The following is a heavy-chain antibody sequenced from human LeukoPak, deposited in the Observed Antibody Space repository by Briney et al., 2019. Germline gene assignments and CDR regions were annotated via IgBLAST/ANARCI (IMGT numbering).Heavy chain of an antibody. CDR3: ARLPRYYDSSGYSQYFQH. V-gene: IGHV4-59*08. D-gene: IGHD3-22*01. Sequence: SETLSLTCTVSGGSISSYYWSWIRQPPGKGLEWIGYIYYSGSTNYNPSLKSRVTISGDTSKNQFSLKLSSVTAADTAVYYCARLPRYYDSSGYSQYFQHWGQGTLVTVSS. J-gene: IGHJ1*01. CDR1: GGSISSYY. CDR2: IYYSGST.